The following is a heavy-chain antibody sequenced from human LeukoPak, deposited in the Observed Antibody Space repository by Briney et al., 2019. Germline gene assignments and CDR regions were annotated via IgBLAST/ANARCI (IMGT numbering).Heavy chain of an antibody. D-gene: IGHD6-13*01. CDR3: ATVEGFIAAAAYYFDY. Sequence: ASVKVSCKVSGYTLTELSMHWVRQAPGKGLEWMGGFDPEDGETIYAQKFQGRVTMTEDTSTDTAYMELSSLRSEDTAVYYCATVEGFIAAAAYYFDYWGQGTLVTVSS. V-gene: IGHV1-24*01. CDR2: FDPEDGET. CDR1: GYTLTELS. J-gene: IGHJ4*02.